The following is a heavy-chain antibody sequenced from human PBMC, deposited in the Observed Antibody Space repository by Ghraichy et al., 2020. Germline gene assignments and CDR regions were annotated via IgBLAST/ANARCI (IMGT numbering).Heavy chain of an antibody. V-gene: IGHV3-23*01. J-gene: IGHJ2*01. Sequence: LSLTCAASGFTFSNSAMSWVRQAPGKGLEWVSTITGSVGSTFYGDSVRGRFTISRDNSKNTVYLHMNSLRAEDTAVYYCAKVVVDDSSGYYSRYFDLWGRGTLVTVSS. CDR2: ITGSVGST. D-gene: IGHD3-22*01. CDR1: GFTFSNSA. CDR3: AKVVVDDSSGYYSRYFDL.